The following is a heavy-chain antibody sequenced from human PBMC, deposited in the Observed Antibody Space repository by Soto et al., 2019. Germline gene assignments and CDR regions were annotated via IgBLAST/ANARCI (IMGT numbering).Heavy chain of an antibody. CDR2: ISAYNGNT. D-gene: IGHD3-22*01. CDR3: ARGGNLVDSSGYYPDYFDY. V-gene: IGHV1-18*01. CDR1: GYTFTSYG. Sequence: QVQLVQSGAEVKKPGASVKVSCKASGYTFTSYGISWVRQAPGQGLEWMGWISAYNGNTNYAQKLQGRVTMTTDTSTGTAYMELRGLRSDDTAVYYCARGGNLVDSSGYYPDYFDYWGQGTLVTVSS. J-gene: IGHJ4*02.